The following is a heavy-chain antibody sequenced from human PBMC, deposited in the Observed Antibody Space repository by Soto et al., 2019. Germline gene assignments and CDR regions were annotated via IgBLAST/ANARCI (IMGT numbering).Heavy chain of an antibody. J-gene: IGHJ5*02. CDR3: AREGRIAAAGTGWFDP. CDR1: GGSISSYY. D-gene: IGHD6-13*01. V-gene: IGHV4-59*01. CDR2: IYYSGST. Sequence: QVQLQESGPGLVKPSETLSLTCTVSGGSISSYYWSWIRQPPGKGLEWIGYIYYSGSTNYNPSLKSRVTISVDTSKNQFSLKLSSVTAADTAVYYCAREGRIAAAGTGWFDPWGQGTLVTVSS.